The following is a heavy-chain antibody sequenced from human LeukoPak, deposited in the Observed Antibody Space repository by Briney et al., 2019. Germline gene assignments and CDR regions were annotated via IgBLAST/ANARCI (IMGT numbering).Heavy chain of an antibody. Sequence: GGSLRLSCAASGFTFSSYAMSWVRQAPGKGLEWVSAISGSGGSTYYADSVKGRFTISRDNSKNTLYLQMYSPRAEDTAVYYCAKGLWTYSSGWYSTDYWGQGTLVTVSS. D-gene: IGHD6-19*01. CDR3: AKGLWTYSSGWYSTDY. CDR2: ISGSGGST. J-gene: IGHJ4*02. V-gene: IGHV3-23*01. CDR1: GFTFSSYA.